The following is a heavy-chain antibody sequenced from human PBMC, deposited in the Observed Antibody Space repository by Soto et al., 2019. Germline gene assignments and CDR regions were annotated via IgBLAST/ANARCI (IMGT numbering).Heavy chain of an antibody. Sequence: QVQLQRWGAGLLRPSETLSLTCAVSGGSFRGYYWTWLRQSPGRGLEWIGEINHSGSTNSNPSLKSRLTISVDTSKTQFSMNLTSVTAADAAVYYCARGRGFMSRNALDLWGQGTMVIVSS. CDR2: INHSGST. CDR1: GGSFRGYY. J-gene: IGHJ3*01. CDR3: ARGRGFMSRNALDL. V-gene: IGHV4-34*01.